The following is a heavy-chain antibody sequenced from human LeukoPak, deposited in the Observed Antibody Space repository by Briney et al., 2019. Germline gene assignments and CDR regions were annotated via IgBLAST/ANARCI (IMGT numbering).Heavy chain of an antibody. CDR1: GFTFSSYW. J-gene: IGHJ4*02. Sequence: PGGSLRLSCAASGFTFSSYWMSWVRQAPGKGLEWVANIKQDGSDYYYVDSVKGRFTISRDNAKNSLYLQMNNLRAEDTAVYYCTKDGGSGDYHWGQGILVTVSS. V-gene: IGHV3-7*03. CDR2: IKQDGSDY. D-gene: IGHD3-10*01. CDR3: TKDGGSGDYH.